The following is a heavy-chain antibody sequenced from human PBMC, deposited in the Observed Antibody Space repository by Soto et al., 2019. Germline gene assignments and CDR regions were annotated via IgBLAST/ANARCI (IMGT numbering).Heavy chain of an antibody. D-gene: IGHD3-22*01. V-gene: IGHV3-9*01. CDR2: ISWNSGSI. J-gene: IGHJ6*02. Sequence: SLRLSCAASGFTFDDYAMHWVRQAPGKGLEWVSGISWNSGSIGYADSVKGRFTISRDNAKNSLYLQMNSLRAEDTALYYCARFFYDSSGYLPSPYYYYYGMDVWGQGTTVTVSS. CDR1: GFTFDDYA. CDR3: ARFFYDSSGYLPSPYYYYYGMDV.